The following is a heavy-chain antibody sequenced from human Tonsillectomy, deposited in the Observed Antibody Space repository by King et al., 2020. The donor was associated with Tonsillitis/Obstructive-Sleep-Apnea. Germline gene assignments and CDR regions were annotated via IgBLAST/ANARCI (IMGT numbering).Heavy chain of an antibody. CDR3: ARRADDYGDSGKYYFDY. D-gene: IGHD4-17*01. CDR2: IYYSGST. V-gene: IGHV4-39*01. CDR1: GGSISSSSYY. J-gene: IGHJ4*02. Sequence: QLQESGPGLVKPSETLSLTCTVSGGSISSSSYYWGWIRQPPGKGLEWIGSIYYSGSTYYNPSLKSRVTISVDTSKNQFSLKLSSVTAADTAVYYCARRADDYGDSGKYYFDYWGQGTLVTVSS.